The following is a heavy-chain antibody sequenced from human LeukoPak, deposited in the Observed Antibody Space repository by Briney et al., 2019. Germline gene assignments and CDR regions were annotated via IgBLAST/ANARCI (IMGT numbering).Heavy chain of an antibody. V-gene: IGHV3-21*01. CDR1: GFTFSDYS. CDR3: ARALSGIAARSSETDY. J-gene: IGHJ4*02. D-gene: IGHD6-6*01. Sequence: GGSLRLSCAASGFTFSDYSMNWVRQAPGKGLEWVSMINSNGKYIYYADSVKGRFTISRDNAKNSLYLQMNSLRADDTAAYYCARALSGIAARSSETDYWGQGSLVTVSS. CDR2: INSNGKYI.